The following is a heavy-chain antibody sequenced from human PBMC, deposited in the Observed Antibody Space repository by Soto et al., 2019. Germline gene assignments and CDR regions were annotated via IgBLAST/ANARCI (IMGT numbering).Heavy chain of an antibody. J-gene: IGHJ5*02. CDR1: GFTFASND. CDR2: MNANVDAT. CDR3: AREVVVGGSLWLDP. V-gene: IGHV1-8*01. Sequence: QVQLMQSGAEVKKPGASVKVSCKASGFTFASNDINWVRQGPGQGLQWMGWMNANVDATDSPQEFKGRVSMTWNDSISTAYLELHNLKSDDTAVYYCAREVVVGGSLWLDPWGQGSLVTVSS. D-gene: IGHD2-15*01.